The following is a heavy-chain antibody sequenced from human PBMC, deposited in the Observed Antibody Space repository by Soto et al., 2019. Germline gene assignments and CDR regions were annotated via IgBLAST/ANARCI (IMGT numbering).Heavy chain of an antibody. V-gene: IGHV1-18*01. Sequence: ASEKVSCKASGYTFTSYGISWVRQAPGQGLEWMGWISAYNGNTNYAQKLQGRVTMTTDTSTSTAYMELRSLRSDDTAVYYCAREYVVVPAYYYYGMDVWGQGTTVTVSS. CDR2: ISAYNGNT. CDR3: AREYVVVPAYYYYGMDV. D-gene: IGHD2-2*01. J-gene: IGHJ6*02. CDR1: GYTFTSYG.